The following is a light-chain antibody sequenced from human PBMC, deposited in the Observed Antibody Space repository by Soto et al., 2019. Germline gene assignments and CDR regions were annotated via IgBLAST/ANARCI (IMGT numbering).Light chain of an antibody. Sequence: EIVLTQSPGTLSLSPGEGATLSCRASQSVSSNHLAWYQQRPGQSPRRLIFGASKRATGIPDRFSGSGSGTDFTLTISSLEPEDFAVYYCQQYGSTPYTFGQGTKVDIK. CDR2: GAS. V-gene: IGKV3-20*01. CDR3: QQYGSTPYT. CDR1: QSVSSNH. J-gene: IGKJ2*01.